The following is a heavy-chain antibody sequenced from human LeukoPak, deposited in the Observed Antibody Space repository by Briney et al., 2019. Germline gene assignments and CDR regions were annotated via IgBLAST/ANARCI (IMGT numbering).Heavy chain of an antibody. V-gene: IGHV4-59*11. CDR1: GGSLSRHC. CDR2: LCDSGRT. Sequence: PSETLSLTCDFSGGSLSRHCWSWIRQSPGKGLEWIGCLCDSGRTDHNPSRKSRVTMSVDTSRTRFSLRLTSVSAADTAVYYCARVPAVDKEWFDPWGQGTLDTVSS. J-gene: IGHJ5*02. D-gene: IGHD5-12*01. CDR3: ARVPAVDKEWFDP.